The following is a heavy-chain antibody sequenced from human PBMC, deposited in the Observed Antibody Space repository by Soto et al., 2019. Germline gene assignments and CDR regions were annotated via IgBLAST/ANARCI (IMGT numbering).Heavy chain of an antibody. CDR1: GGSIDSRSYF. J-gene: IGHJ4*02. CDR3: VSHRNYIVVSGSYFDY. Sequence: PSETLSLTCSVSGGSIDSRSYFWGWIRQAPGKGLEWIASINNRGKTYYSPSLKSRLTISVDTSKNQFSLKLTSMTAADTAVYFCVSHRNYIVVSGSYFDYWSQGTLVTVSS. D-gene: IGHD6-19*01. CDR2: INNRGKT. V-gene: IGHV4-39*01.